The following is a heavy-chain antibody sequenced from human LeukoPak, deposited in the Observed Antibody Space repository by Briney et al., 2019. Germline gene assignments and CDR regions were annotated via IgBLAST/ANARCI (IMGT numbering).Heavy chain of an antibody. CDR3: ARSWNYYDSSGYYIPHAFDI. CDR1: GYTFTSYD. CDR2: MNPNSGNT. Sequence: ASVKVSCKASGYTFTSYDINWVRQATGQGLEWMGWMNPNSGNTGYAQKFQGRVTMTRNTSISTAYMELSSLRSEGTAVYYCARSWNYYDSSGYYIPHAFDIWGQGTMVTVSS. D-gene: IGHD3-22*01. V-gene: IGHV1-8*01. J-gene: IGHJ3*02.